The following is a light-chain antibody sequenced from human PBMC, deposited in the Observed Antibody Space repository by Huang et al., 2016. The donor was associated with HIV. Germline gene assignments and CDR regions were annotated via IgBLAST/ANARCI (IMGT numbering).Light chain of an antibody. V-gene: IGKV1-33*01. CDR2: DAS. CDR3: QQYDDLPSYT. J-gene: IGKJ2*01. Sequence: DIQMTQSPSSLSASVGDRVTITCQASQDISNYLNWYQQKPGKAPKLLIYDASNLKTGVPSRFSGSGSGTDFTLIISSLQPEDIGTYYCQQYDDLPSYTFGQGTKLEIK. CDR1: QDISNY.